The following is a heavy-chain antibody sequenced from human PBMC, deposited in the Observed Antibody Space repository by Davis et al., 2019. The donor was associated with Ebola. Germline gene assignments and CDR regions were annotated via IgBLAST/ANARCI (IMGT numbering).Heavy chain of an antibody. CDR2: IYHSGST. CDR3: ARGVGYCGGDCYSFAFDI. Sequence: MPSETLSLTCSVSGVSISSGGYSWNWIRQPPGKGLEWIGYIYHSGSTYYNPSLKSRVTISVDRSKNQFSLKLSSGTAADTAVYYCARGVGYCGGDCYSFAFDIWGQGTMVTVSS. D-gene: IGHD2-21*02. J-gene: IGHJ3*02. V-gene: IGHV4-30-2*01. CDR1: GVSISSGGYS.